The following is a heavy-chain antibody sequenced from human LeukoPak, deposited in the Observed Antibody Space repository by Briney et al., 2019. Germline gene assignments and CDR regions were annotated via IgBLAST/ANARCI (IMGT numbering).Heavy chain of an antibody. CDR3: AKTSAGIRGGYFDY. J-gene: IGHJ4*02. D-gene: IGHD3-10*01. CDR2: INDGGGNT. V-gene: IGHV3-23*01. Sequence: GGSLRLSCAASGFTFSSYAMSWVRQAPGKGLEWVSLINDGGGNTYYADSVKGRFTISRDNSKNTLFLQMSSLIAEDTAVYYCAKTSAGIRGGYFDYWGQGTLVTVSS. CDR1: GFTFSSYA.